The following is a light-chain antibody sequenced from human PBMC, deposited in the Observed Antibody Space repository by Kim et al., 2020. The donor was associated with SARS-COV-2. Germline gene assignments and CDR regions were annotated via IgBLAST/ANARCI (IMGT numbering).Light chain of an antibody. CDR1: QNVPTTN. V-gene: IGKV3-20*01. Sequence: LSPRSKAARSCRASQNVPTTNLAWYHQQPGQTPRLLIYGASRRATGIPARFSGSGSGTDFTLTIAGLEPEDFGVYYCQQYSSSLSFGGGTKVDIK. CDR2: GAS. J-gene: IGKJ4*01. CDR3: QQYSSSLS.